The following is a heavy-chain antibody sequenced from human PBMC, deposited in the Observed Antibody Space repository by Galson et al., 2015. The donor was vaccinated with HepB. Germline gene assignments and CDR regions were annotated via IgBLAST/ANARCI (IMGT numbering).Heavy chain of an antibody. CDR1: GFPFSNFW. CDR2: IKQDGNEI. V-gene: IGHV3-7*01. CDR3: ARRADCWSGYFGYYYQYMDV. J-gene: IGHJ6*03. Sequence: SLRLSCAVSGFPFSNFWMTWVRQAPGKGLEWVAYIKQDGNEIYYVDSVKGRFTIPRDNAKNSLYLQINSLRVEDTAVYYCARRADCWSGYFGYYYQYMDVSGKGATVTVSS. D-gene: IGHD3-3*01.